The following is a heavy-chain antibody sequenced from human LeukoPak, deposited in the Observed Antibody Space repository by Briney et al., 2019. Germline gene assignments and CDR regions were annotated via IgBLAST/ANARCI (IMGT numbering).Heavy chain of an antibody. CDR2: INWST. D-gene: IGHD1-26*01. J-gene: IGHJ4*02. V-gene: IGHV4-59*01. Sequence: SETLSLTCTVSGGSISSYYWSWIRQPPGKGLEWIGYINWSTNYNPSLKSRVTISVDTSKNQFSLKLNSETAADTAVYFCAREIGTYPYYFEYWGQGTLVTASS. CDR1: GGSISSYY. CDR3: AREIGTYPYYFEY.